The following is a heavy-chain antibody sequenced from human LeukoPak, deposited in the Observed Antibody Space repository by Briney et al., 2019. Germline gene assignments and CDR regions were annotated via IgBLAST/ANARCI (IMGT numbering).Heavy chain of an antibody. V-gene: IGHV4-39*01. CDR3: ARRAIVVVPAAPADAFDI. J-gene: IGHJ3*02. D-gene: IGHD2-2*01. CDR2: IYYSGST. Sequence: PSETLSLTCTVSGGSISSSSYYWGWIRQPPGKGLEWIGSIYYSGSTYYNPSLKSRVTISVDTSKNQLSLKLSSVTAADTAVYYCARRAIVVVPAAPADAFDIWGQGTMVTVSS. CDR1: GGSISSSSYY.